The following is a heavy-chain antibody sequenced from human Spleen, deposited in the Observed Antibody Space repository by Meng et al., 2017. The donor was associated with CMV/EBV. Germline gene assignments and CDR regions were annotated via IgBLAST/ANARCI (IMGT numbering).Heavy chain of an antibody. CDR2: IKQDGSEK. Sequence: GGSLRLSCAASGFTFSSYGMHWVRQAPGKGLEWVANIKQDGSEKYYVDSVKGRFTISRDNAKNSLYLQMNSLRAEDTAVYYCARVKNTVYFDYWGQGTLVTVSS. CDR3: ARVKNTVYFDY. V-gene: IGHV3-7*01. J-gene: IGHJ4*02. D-gene: IGHD4-17*01. CDR1: GFTFSSYG.